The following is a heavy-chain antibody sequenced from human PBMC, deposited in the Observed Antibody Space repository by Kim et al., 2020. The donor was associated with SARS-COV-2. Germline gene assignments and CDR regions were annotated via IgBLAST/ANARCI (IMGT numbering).Heavy chain of an antibody. Sequence: GGSLRLSCTASGFTFGDYAMSWVRQAPGKGLEWVGCIRSNAYGGTTEYAASVKGRFTISRDDSKSIAYLQMNSLKTEDTAVYYCTRYNYGPFDYWGQGTLVTVSS. V-gene: IGHV3-49*04. CDR2: IRSNAYGGTT. CDR3: TRYNYGPFDY. CDR1: GFTFGDYA. D-gene: IGHD5-18*01. J-gene: IGHJ4*02.